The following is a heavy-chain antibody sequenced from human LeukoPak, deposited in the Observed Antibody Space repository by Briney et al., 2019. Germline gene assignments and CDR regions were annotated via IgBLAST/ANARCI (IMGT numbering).Heavy chain of an antibody. J-gene: IGHJ4*02. V-gene: IGHV3-74*01. CDR1: GFTFSSSW. CDR2: INSDGSSI. CDR3: ARAGSYYFDL. D-gene: IGHD1-26*01. Sequence: GGSLRLSCVASGFTFSSSWVHWVRQAPGKGLVWVSRINSDGSSINYADSVKGRFTISRDNARNTLYLQMYSLRAEDTAVYYCARAGSYYFDLWGQGTLVTVSS.